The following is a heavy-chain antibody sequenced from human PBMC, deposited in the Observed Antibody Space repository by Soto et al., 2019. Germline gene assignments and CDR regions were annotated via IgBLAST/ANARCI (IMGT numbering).Heavy chain of an antibody. D-gene: IGHD6-13*01. CDR2: INPNSGST. J-gene: IGHJ3*02. CDR1: GYTFTGYD. V-gene: IGHV1-2*02. Sequence: ASVKVPCKASGYTFTGYDIHWVRQAPGQGLEWMGWINPNSGSTNYAQKFQGRGTMTRDTSISTAYMELSRLRSEDTAVYYCASPQHPDAFDIWGQGTMVTVSS. CDR3: ASPQHPDAFDI.